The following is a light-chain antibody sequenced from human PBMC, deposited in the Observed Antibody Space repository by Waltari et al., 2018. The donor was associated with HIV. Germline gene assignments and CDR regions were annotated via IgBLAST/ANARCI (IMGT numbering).Light chain of an antibody. CDR2: DVS. Sequence: QSALTQPASVSGSPGQSITISCTGTSNDVGGYNYVSWYQTHPGKAPKRMIYDVSKRPSGVSNRFSGSKSGNTASLTISGLQAEDEADYYCSSDTSSSTSVFGGGTKLTVL. V-gene: IGLV2-14*01. CDR3: SSDTSSSTSV. J-gene: IGLJ2*01. CDR1: SNDVGGYNY.